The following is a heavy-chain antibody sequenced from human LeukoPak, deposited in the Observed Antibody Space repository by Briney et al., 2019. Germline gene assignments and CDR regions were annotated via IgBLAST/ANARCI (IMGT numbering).Heavy chain of an antibody. CDR1: GFTFSSYA. CDR3: ARDPYDSSGYSYFDY. CDR2: ISYDGSNK. Sequence: PGGSLRLSCAASGFTFSSYAMHWVRQAPGKGLEWVAVISYDGSNKYYADSVKGRFTISRDNSKNTLYLQTNSLRAEDTAVYYCARDPYDSSGYSYFDYWGQGTLVTVSS. J-gene: IGHJ4*02. D-gene: IGHD3-22*01. V-gene: IGHV3-30-3*01.